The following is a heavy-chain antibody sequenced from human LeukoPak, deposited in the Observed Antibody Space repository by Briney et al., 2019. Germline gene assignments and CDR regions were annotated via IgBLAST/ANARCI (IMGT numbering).Heavy chain of an antibody. J-gene: IGHJ4*02. CDR2: ISGSGGST. D-gene: IGHD2-15*01. Sequence: GGSLRLSCAASGFTFSSYSMNWVRQAPGKGLEWVSAISGSGGSTYYADSVKGRFTISRDNSKNTLYLQMNSLRAEDTAVYYCAKDDIVVVVAAIILDYWGQGTLVTVPS. V-gene: IGHV3-23*01. CDR1: GFTFSSYS. CDR3: AKDDIVVVVAAIILDY.